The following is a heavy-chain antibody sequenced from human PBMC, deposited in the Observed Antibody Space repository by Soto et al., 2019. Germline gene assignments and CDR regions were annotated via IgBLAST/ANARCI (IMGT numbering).Heavy chain of an antibody. V-gene: IGHV3-9*01. CDR2: ISWNSGSI. Sequence: GGSLRLSCAASGFTFDDYAMHWVRQAPGKGLEWVSGISWNSGSIGYADSVKGRFTISRDNAKNSLYLQMNSLRAEDTALYYCAKGYYGSGSYYSDAFDIWGQGTMVTVSS. D-gene: IGHD3-10*01. CDR1: GFTFDDYA. J-gene: IGHJ3*02. CDR3: AKGYYGSGSYYSDAFDI.